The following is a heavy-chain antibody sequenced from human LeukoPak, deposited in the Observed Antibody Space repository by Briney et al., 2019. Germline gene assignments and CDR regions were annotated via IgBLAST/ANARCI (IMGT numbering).Heavy chain of an antibody. CDR2: INSDGSST. Sequence: PGGSLRLSCAASGFTFSSYWMHWVRQAPGKGLVWVSLINSDGSSTIYADSVKGRFTISRDNAKNTLYLQMNSLRAEDTAAYYCARGLTIFGVVNDAFDIWGQGTMVTVSS. V-gene: IGHV3-74*01. CDR1: GFTFSSYW. J-gene: IGHJ3*02. CDR3: ARGLTIFGVVNDAFDI. D-gene: IGHD3-3*01.